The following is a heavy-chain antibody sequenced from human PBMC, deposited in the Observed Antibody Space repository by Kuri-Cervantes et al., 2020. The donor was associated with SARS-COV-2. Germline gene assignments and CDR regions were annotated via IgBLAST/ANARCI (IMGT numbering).Heavy chain of an antibody. J-gene: IGHJ4*02. Sequence: GGSLRLSCAASGFTFTTYAMNWVRQAPGKGLEWVGLISYDGSNKYYADSVKGRFTISRDNAKNSLYLQMNSLRAEDTAVYYCASQGAVYWGQGTLVTVSS. CDR2: ISYDGSNK. CDR3: ASQGAVY. CDR1: GFTFTTYA. D-gene: IGHD1-26*01. V-gene: IGHV3-30-3*01.